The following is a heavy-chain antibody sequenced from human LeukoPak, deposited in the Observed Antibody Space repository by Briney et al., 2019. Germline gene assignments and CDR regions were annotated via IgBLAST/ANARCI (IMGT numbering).Heavy chain of an antibody. CDR3: ARDFSLHLFDY. CDR2: IWSDGSYK. Sequence: PGGSLRLLCAASGFPFSSYGFHWVRQAPGKGLEWVAVIWSDGSYKYYADSVKGRFTISRDDSKNTLYLQMNSLRAEDTAVYYCARDFSLHLFDYWGQGTLVTVFS. CDR1: GFPFSSYG. D-gene: IGHD5-24*01. V-gene: IGHV3-33*01. J-gene: IGHJ4*02.